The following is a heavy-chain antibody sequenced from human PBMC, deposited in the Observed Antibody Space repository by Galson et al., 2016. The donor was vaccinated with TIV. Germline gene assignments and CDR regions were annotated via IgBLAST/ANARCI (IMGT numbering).Heavy chain of an antibody. D-gene: IGHD2-15*01. CDR3: AKRGADKPAGTYPFFDY. Sequence: SLRLSCAASGFTFNNYVLNWVRQAPGMGLEWVSIFRDGRGRTDFADSVKGRFIVPRDNSKNTLYVQLRSLRNEDTAIYLCAKRGADKPAGTYPFFDYWGQGTLVTVSS. V-gene: IGHV3-23*01. CDR2: FRDGRGRT. CDR1: GFTFNNYV. J-gene: IGHJ4*02.